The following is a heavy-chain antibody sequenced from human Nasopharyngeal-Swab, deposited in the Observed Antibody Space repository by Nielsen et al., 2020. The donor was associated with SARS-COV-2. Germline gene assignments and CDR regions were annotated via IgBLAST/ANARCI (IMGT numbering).Heavy chain of an antibody. CDR3: ARGGRNWNDYYYYGMDV. CDR2: INAGNGNT. CDR1: GYTFTSYA. J-gene: IGHJ6*02. D-gene: IGHD1-1*01. V-gene: IGHV1-3*01. Sequence: ASVKVSCKASGYTFTSYAMHWVRQAPGQRLEWMGWINAGNGNTKYSQKFQGRVTITRDTSASTAYMELSSLRSEDTAVYYCARGGRNWNDYYYYGMDVWGQGTTVTVSS.